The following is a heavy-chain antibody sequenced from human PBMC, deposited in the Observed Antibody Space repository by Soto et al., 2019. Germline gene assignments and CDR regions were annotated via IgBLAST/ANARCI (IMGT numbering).Heavy chain of an antibody. CDR1: GYTFTSYD. CDR3: ARAPQLLWFGELSLDY. J-gene: IGHJ4*02. CDR2: MNPNSGNT. V-gene: IGHV1-8*01. D-gene: IGHD3-10*01. Sequence: QVQLVQSGAEVKKPGASVKVSCKASGYTFTSYDINWVRQATGQGLEWMGWMNPNSGNTGYAQKFQGRVNTTRNTSISTAYMELSSLRFEDTAVYYCARAPQLLWFGELSLDYWGQGTLVTVSS.